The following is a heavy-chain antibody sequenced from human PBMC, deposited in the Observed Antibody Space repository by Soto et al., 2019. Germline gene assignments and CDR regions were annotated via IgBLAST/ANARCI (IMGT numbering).Heavy chain of an antibody. CDR1: GHTFSSFY. J-gene: IGHJ6*02. CDR2: INPSGGGT. V-gene: IGHV1-46*01. D-gene: IGHD4-17*01. Sequence: QVQLVQSGAEMKRPGASVKLSCQASGHTFSSFYIHWVRHAPGHGPEWMGIINPSGGGTSYADVFQGMFTLTRDTTKRPVYREGNGLTSESPSVYYCASTSTVTTLASRLGVWGQGTTVVVSS. CDR3: ASTSTVTTLASRLGV.